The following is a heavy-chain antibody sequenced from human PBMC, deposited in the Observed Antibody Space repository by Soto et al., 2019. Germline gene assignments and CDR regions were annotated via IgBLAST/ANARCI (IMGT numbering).Heavy chain of an antibody. D-gene: IGHD6-13*01. V-gene: IGHV1-18*01. CDR2: IGAYDGNA. Sequence: QVQLVQSGAEVKKPGASVKVSCKASGYTFTSYGISWVRQAPGKGLEWVGWIGAYDGNANYAQKLQGRVTMTTDTSTSTAYMDLSSLRSDDTAVYYCARVIAAAVDFDYWGQGTLVTVSS. CDR3: ARVIAAAVDFDY. CDR1: GYTFTSYG. J-gene: IGHJ4*02.